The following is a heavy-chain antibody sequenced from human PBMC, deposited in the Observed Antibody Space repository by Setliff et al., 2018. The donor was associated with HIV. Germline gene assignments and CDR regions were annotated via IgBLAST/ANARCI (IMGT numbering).Heavy chain of an antibody. CDR2: INPNSGGT. V-gene: IGHV1-2*02. CDR3: ARGAYYYESSGYPRDPFDI. Sequence: ASVKVSCKASGYTFTGYYMHWVRQAPGPGLEWMGWINPNSGGTNYAQKFQGRVTMTRDTSISTAYMELTRLTSDDTAVYYCARGAYYYESSGYPRDPFDIWGQGTMVTVSS. J-gene: IGHJ3*02. D-gene: IGHD3-22*01. CDR1: GYTFTGYY.